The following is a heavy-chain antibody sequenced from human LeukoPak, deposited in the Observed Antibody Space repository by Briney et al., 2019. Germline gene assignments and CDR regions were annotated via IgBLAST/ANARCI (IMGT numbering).Heavy chain of an antibody. CDR3: TRRGRNNWGEGNDY. Sequence: SETLSLTCTVYGVSINSYYWSWLRQPPGKGLEWIGYINDSGSTNSNPSLKSRVTVSVDTSKNQCSLKLSSVTAADTAVYYCTRRGRNNWGEGNDYWGQGTLVTVSS. D-gene: IGHD1-1*01. J-gene: IGHJ4*02. CDR2: INDSGST. V-gene: IGHV4-59*08. CDR1: GVSINSYY.